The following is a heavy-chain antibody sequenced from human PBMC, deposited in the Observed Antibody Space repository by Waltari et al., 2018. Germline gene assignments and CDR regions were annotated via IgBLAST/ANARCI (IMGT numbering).Heavy chain of an antibody. CDR2: RYYRGST. V-gene: IGHV4-39*01. CDR3: VRHARTTSGGKHFDH. D-gene: IGHD2-15*01. Sequence: QLQLQESGPGLVKASETLSLTCTVSGDSISSSSYYWGWVRQPPGKGLEWIGNRYYRGSTYDNPSLKGRVTISGDKAKSQFSLKLSSVTAADTSMYYCVRHARTTSGGKHFDHWGQGMLVTVSP. J-gene: IGHJ4*02. CDR1: GDSISSSSYY.